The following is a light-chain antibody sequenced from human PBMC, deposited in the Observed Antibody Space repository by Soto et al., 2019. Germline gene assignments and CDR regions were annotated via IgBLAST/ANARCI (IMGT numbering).Light chain of an antibody. Sequence: QSVLTHPPSASGSPGQSVTISCTGTSSDIGAYNYVSWYQQHPGKVPKLMIYEVSKRPSGVPDRFSASKSGNTASLTVSGLQAEDEADYYCSSHGGANNFYVFGTGTKVTVL. CDR2: EVS. CDR1: SSDIGAYNY. CDR3: SSHGGANNFYV. J-gene: IGLJ1*01. V-gene: IGLV2-8*01.